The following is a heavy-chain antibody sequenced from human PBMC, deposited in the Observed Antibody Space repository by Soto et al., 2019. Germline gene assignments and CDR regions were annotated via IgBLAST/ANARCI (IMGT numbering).Heavy chain of an antibody. CDR3: AHSNDYVCGSYRYSLEPFDY. Sequence: QITLKESGPTLVKPTQTLTLTCAFSGFSLSTSGVGVGWIRQPPGKALEWLALIYWDDDTRYRPSLKSRLTITKDTAKDQGVLTMTNMEPVDTATYYCAHSNDYVCGSYRYSLEPFDYWGQGTLVTVSS. D-gene: IGHD3-16*02. CDR2: IYWDDDT. V-gene: IGHV2-5*02. CDR1: GFSLSTSGVG. J-gene: IGHJ4*02.